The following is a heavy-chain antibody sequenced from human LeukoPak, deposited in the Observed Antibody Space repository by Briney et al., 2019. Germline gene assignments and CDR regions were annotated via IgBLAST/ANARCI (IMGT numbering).Heavy chain of an antibody. J-gene: IGHJ4*02. CDR3: ARGTGNDYRVLDY. V-gene: IGHV7-4-1*02. CDR2: INTNTGNP. CDR1: GYTFTGYY. Sequence: RASVKVSCKASGYTFTGYYMHWVRQAPGQGLEWMGWINTNTGNPTYAQGSTGRFVFSLDTSVSTAYLQISSLKAEDTAVYYCARGTGNDYRVLDYWGQGTLVTVSS. D-gene: IGHD4-11*01.